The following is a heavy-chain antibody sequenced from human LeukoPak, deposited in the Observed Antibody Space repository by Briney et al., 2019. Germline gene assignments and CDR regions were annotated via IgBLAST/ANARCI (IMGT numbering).Heavy chain of an antibody. J-gene: IGHJ4*02. CDR1: GASISSDY. CDR2: IYHSGST. CDR3: ARRRIGMDSSGWYASGDYYFDN. V-gene: IGHV4-59*01. D-gene: IGHD6-19*01. Sequence: SETLSLTCIVSGASISSDYWSWIRQPPGKGLEWMGYIYHSGSTNYNPSLKSRVTISIDTSKNQFSLKMSSVPAADTAVYYCARRRIGMDSSGWYASGDYYFDNWGQGTLVTVSS.